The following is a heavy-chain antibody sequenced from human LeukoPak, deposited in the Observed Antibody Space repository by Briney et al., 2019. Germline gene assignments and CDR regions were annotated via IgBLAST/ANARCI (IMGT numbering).Heavy chain of an antibody. CDR3: AGAIYYYYMDV. J-gene: IGHJ6*03. D-gene: IGHD3-16*01. CDR1: GGPISSSTYY. CDR2: IHYSGST. Sequence: SETLSLTCTVSGGPISSSTYYWGWIRQPPGKGLEWIGSIHYSGSTYYNPSLKSRVTISVDTSKNQFSLKLSSVTAADTAVYYCAGAIYYYYMDVWGKGTTVTVSS. V-gene: IGHV4-39*07.